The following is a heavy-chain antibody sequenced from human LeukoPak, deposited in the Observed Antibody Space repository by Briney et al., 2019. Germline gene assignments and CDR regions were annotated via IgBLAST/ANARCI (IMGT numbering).Heavy chain of an antibody. CDR2: INWNGGIT. J-gene: IGHJ3*02. D-gene: IGHD2-15*01. CDR1: GFTFDEYG. CDR3: ARAFVGYCSGGSCYHLAFDI. V-gene: IGHV3-20*04. Sequence: PGGSLRLSCAASGFTFDEYGMSWVRQAPGKGLEWVSGINWNGGITGYADSVKGRFTISRDNAKNSLYLQMNSLRAEDTALYYFARAFVGYCSGGSCYHLAFDIWGQGTMVTVPS.